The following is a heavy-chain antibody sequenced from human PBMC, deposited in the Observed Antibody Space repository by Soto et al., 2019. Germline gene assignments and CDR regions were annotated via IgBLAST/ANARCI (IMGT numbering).Heavy chain of an antibody. CDR2: IYYSGST. D-gene: IGHD3-22*01. J-gene: IGHJ4*02. V-gene: IGHV4-59*12. CDR3: AREDGSSGYYQRSIDY. CDR1: GGSISSYY. Sequence: PSETLSLTCTVSGGSISSYYLSWIRQPPGKGLEWIGYIYYSGSTYYNPSLKSRVTISVDTSKNQFSLKLSSVTAADTAVYYCAREDGSSGYYQRSIDYWGQGTLVTVSS.